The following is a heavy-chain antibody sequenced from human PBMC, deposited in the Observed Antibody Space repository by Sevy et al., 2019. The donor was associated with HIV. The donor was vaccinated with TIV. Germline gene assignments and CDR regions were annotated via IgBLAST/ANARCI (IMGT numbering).Heavy chain of an antibody. J-gene: IGHJ4*02. V-gene: IGHV3-33*01. Sequence: GGSLILSCAASGFSLSGYGMHWVRQAPGKGLEWVAVIRYDGSNKEYADSVKGRFTISSDNSKNTLYLKMNRLRAEDTAVYYCARESIAVAGIGYYFKYWGQGALVTVSS. D-gene: IGHD6-19*01. CDR1: GFSLSGYG. CDR2: IRYDGSNK. CDR3: ARESIAVAGIGYYFKY.